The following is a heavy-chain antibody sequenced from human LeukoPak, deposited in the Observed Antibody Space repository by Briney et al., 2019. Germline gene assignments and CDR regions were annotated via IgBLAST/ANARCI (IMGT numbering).Heavy chain of an antibody. CDR1: GYTFTSYG. CDR2: INPNSGGT. V-gene: IGHV1-2*02. D-gene: IGHD1-26*01. J-gene: IGHJ4*02. CDR3: ARSGSIVGAVKLDY. Sequence: ASVKVSCKASGYTFTSYGISWVRQAPGQGLEWMGWINPNSGGTNYAQKFQGRVTMTRDTSISTAYMELSRLRSDDTAVYYCARSGSIVGAVKLDYWGQGTLVTVSS.